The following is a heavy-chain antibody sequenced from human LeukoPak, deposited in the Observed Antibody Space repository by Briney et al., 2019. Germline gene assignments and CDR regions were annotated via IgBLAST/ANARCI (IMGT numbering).Heavy chain of an antibody. D-gene: IGHD1-26*01. CDR1: GYTFTSYG. V-gene: IGHV1-18*01. CDR3: ARDRVGEWELLGSVVFDI. Sequence: ASVKVSCKASGYTFTSYGISRARQAPGQGLEWMGWISGYNGETKFAQRFQGRVTMSTDTSTSTAYMELRSLRSDDTAVYYCARDRVGEWELLGSVVFDIWGQGTMVTVSS. J-gene: IGHJ3*02. CDR2: ISGYNGET.